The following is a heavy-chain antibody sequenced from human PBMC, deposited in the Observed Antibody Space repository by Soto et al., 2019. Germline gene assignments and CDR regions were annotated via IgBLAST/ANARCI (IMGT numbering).Heavy chain of an antibody. D-gene: IGHD3-9*01. V-gene: IGHV4-61*08. CDR2: IYYSGST. Sequence: SETLSLTCTVSGGSISSGDYYWSWIRQPPGKGLEWIGYIYYSGSTNYNPSLKSRVTISLNTSKNQFSLKLSSVTAADTAVYYCARPYYDVLTGYFWDVFDLWGQGTMVTVSS. CDR3: ARPYYDVLTGYFWDVFDL. CDR1: GGSISSGDYY. J-gene: IGHJ3*01.